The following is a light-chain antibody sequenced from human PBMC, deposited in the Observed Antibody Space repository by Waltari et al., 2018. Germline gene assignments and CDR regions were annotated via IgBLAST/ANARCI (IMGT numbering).Light chain of an antibody. CDR3: CSYAGSSTYV. V-gene: IGLV2-23*01. Sequence: QSALTQPASVSGSSGQSITICCTGTSSDVGTYNLVSWYQQHPGKAPKLMISAGSKRPSGVSNRFSGSKSGNTASLTISGLQAEDEADYYCCSYAGSSTYVFGTGTKVTVL. CDR1: SSDVGTYNL. CDR2: AGS. J-gene: IGLJ1*01.